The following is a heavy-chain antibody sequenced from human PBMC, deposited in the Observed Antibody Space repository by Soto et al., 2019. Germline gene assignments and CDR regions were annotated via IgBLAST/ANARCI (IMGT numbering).Heavy chain of an antibody. Sequence: QVQLVQSGAEVKKPGSSVTVSCKASGGTFSSYTISWVRQAPGQGLEWMAGISPIFGTPIYAQKFQDRVTIPADVSTMAACIERTGLTAEDTAGFYCTGVVVGSRLSLDYWGQGILVTISS. CDR3: TGVVVGSRLSLDY. D-gene: IGHD1-26*01. V-gene: IGHV1-69*01. J-gene: IGHJ4*02. CDR2: ISPIFGTP. CDR1: GGTFSSYT.